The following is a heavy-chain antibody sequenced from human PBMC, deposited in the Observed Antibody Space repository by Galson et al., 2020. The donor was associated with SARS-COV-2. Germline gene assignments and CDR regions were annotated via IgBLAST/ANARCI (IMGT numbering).Heavy chain of an antibody. J-gene: IGHJ4*02. V-gene: IGHV4-4*02. CDR3: SGPETGAQFDS. Sequence: SETLSLTCAVSGGSISSDNWWGWVRQPPGKGLEWIGDIYHSGTTHYNPSLKSRVTISVDKSKNQFSLKLKSVTAADTAVYFCSGPETGAQFDSWGQGTLVTVS. CDR1: GGSISSDNW. D-gene: IGHD3-10*01. CDR2: IYHSGTT.